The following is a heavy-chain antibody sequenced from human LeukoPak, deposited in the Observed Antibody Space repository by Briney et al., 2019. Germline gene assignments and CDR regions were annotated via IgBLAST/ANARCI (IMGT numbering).Heavy chain of an antibody. CDR1: GFTFSNYG. V-gene: IGHV3-7*05. J-gene: IGHJ5*02. CDR2: IKQDGSEK. Sequence: PGGSLRLSCAASGFTFSNYGMIWVRQAPGQGLEWVGNIKQDGSEKRYADSVRGRFSISRDNAQTSLYLQMNSLRAEDTAVYYCARASDPWLQLTWGQGTLVTVSS. D-gene: IGHD5-24*01. CDR3: ARASDPWLQLT.